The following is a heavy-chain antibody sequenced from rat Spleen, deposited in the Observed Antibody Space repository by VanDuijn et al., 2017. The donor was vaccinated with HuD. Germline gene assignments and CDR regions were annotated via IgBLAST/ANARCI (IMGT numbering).Heavy chain of an antibody. CDR2: TSYEGSSI. D-gene: IGHD1-7*01. Sequence: EVQLVESGGGLVQPGRSLKLSCAASGFTFSDYYMAWVRQAPKKGLEWVASTSYEGSSIYYGDSVKGRFTISRDNVKSTLYLQMNSLRSEDTATYSCSRGHTMGIAYFDSWGQGVMVPVSS. CDR1: GFTFSDYY. V-gene: IGHV5-22*01. CDR3: SRGHTMGIAYFDS. J-gene: IGHJ2*01.